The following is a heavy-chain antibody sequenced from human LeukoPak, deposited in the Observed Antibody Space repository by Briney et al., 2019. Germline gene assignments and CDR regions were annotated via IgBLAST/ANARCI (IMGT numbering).Heavy chain of an antibody. D-gene: IGHD3-10*01. CDR3: ARELWFTNAPGSWLDP. Sequence: SQTLSLTCVVSGDSISSGAYSWSWIRQPPGKGLEWIGYIFHTGSTFYNPSLKSRLTISVDNSKNQFSLRLSSVTAADTAVYYCARELWFTNAPGSWLDPWGQGTLVTVSS. CDR2: IFHTGST. J-gene: IGHJ5*02. CDR1: GDSISSGAYS. V-gene: IGHV4-30-2*01.